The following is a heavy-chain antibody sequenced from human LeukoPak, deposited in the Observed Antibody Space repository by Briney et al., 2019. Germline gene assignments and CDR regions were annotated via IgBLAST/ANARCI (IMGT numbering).Heavy chain of an antibody. D-gene: IGHD3-22*01. Sequence: ASVKVSCKASGYTFTSYGISWVRQAPGQGLEWMGWMNPNSGNTGYAQKFQGRVTITRNTSISTAYMELSSLRSEDTAVYYCARVYYYDSSGYYGNYYYYYYMDVWGKGTTVTVSS. CDR1: GYTFTSYG. CDR2: MNPNSGNT. CDR3: ARVYYYDSSGYYGNYYYYYYMDV. V-gene: IGHV1-8*03. J-gene: IGHJ6*03.